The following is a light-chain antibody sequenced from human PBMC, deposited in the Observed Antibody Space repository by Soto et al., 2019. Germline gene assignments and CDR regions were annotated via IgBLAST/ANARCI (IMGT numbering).Light chain of an antibody. J-gene: IGKJ5*01. CDR2: GAS. CDR3: EQYGSSPPVT. CDR1: QSVSSSY. V-gene: IGKV3-20*01. Sequence: EIVLTQSPGTLSLSPGERATLSCRASQSVSSSYLAWSQQKPGQAPRLLIYGASGRATGIPDRYSGSGSGTDFTLTINRLEHEDFAVYYCEQYGSSPPVTFGQGTRLEIK.